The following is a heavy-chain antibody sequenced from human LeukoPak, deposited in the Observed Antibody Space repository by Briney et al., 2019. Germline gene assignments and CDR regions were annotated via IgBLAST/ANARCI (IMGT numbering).Heavy chain of an antibody. CDR1: GGSMSDSIT. V-gene: IGHV4/OR15-8*01. D-gene: IGHD6-25*01. Sequence: PSETLSLTCSVSGGSMSDSITWGWVRQPPGKGLEWLANIHDDGRTAPNPSLRSRLTISQDRSKNQFSLKVCSVTAADTAFYYCAKVLTAAGLDLWGQGILVTVSS. J-gene: IGHJ5*02. CDR3: AKVLTAAGLDL. CDR2: IHDDGRT.